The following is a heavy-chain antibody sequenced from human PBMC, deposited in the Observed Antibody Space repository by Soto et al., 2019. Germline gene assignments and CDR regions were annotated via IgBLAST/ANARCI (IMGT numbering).Heavy chain of an antibody. J-gene: IGHJ2*01. CDR1: GGSISSGGYY. V-gene: IGHV4-31*03. CDR3: ARGDTMIVVVTRHWYFDL. Sequence: QVQLQESGPGLVKPSQTLSLTCTVSGGSISSGGYYWSWIRQHPGKGLEWIGYIYYSGSTYYNPSPKSRVTISVDTSKTQFSLKLSSVTAADTAVYYCARGDTMIVVVTRHWYFDLWGRGTLVTVSS. D-gene: IGHD3-22*01. CDR2: IYYSGST.